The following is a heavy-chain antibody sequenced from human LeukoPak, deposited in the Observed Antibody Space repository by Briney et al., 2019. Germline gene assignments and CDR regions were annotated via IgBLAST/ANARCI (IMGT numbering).Heavy chain of an antibody. Sequence: PSETLSLTCTVSGXSISSGGYYWSWIRQHPGKGLEWIGYIYYSGSTYYNPPLKSRVTISVDTSKNQLSLKLSSVTAADTAVYYCARETYYYDSSGYYSHNAFDIWGQGTMVTVSS. D-gene: IGHD3-22*01. CDR1: GXSISSGGYY. J-gene: IGHJ3*02. CDR2: IYYSGST. V-gene: IGHV4-31*03. CDR3: ARETYYYDSSGYYSHNAFDI.